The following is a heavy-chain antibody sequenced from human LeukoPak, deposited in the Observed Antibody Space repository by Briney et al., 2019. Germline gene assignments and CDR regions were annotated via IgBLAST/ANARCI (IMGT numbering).Heavy chain of an antibody. CDR3: ARDRSDAGEPANWFDP. Sequence: ASVKVSCKASGYTFTTYYMHWVRQAPGQGLEWMGIINPSGSKTYYAQKFQGRVTMSRDMSTSTVYMELSSLRSEDTAVYYCARDRSDAGEPANWFDPWGQRTLVTVSS. CDR2: INPSGSKT. D-gene: IGHD1-26*01. V-gene: IGHV1-46*01. CDR1: GYTFTTYY. J-gene: IGHJ5*02.